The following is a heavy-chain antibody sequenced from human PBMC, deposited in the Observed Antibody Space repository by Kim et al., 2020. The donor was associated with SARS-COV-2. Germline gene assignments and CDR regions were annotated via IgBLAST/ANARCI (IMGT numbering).Heavy chain of an antibody. CDR2: ISGDGGST. D-gene: IGHD3-9*01. V-gene: IGHV3-43*02. J-gene: IGHJ6*02. CDR3: AKDIELRYFDWLPWGYYYGMDV. CDR1: GFTFDDYA. Sequence: GGSLRLSCAASGFTFDDYAMHWVRQAPGKGMEWVSLISGDGGSTYYADSVKGRFTISRDNSKNSLYMQMNSLRTEDTALYYCAKDIELRYFDWLPWGYYYGMDVSGQGTTVTVSS.